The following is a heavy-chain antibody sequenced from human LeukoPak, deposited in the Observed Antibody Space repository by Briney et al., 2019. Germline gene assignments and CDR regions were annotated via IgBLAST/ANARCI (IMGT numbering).Heavy chain of an antibody. J-gene: IGHJ4*02. CDR1: GFAINTNY. Sequence: PGGSLRLSCVASGFAINTNYMNWVRQAPGKELEWVSITYFGGTTYYADSVKGRFTISRDNSKNTLYLQMNSLRAKDTAVYYCAKDRAIFGYCSNGVCYEIDYWGQGTLVTVSS. V-gene: IGHV3-53*05. CDR2: TYFGGTT. CDR3: AKDRAIFGYCSNGVCYEIDY. D-gene: IGHD2-8*01.